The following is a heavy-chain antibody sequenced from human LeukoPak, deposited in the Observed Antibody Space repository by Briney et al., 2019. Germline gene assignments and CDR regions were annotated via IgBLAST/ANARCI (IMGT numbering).Heavy chain of an antibody. D-gene: IGHD2-15*01. V-gene: IGHV4-59*01. Sequence: SETLSLTCTVFGGSISSYYWSWIRQPPGKGLEWIGYIYYSGSTNYNPSLKSRVTISVDTSKNQFSLKLSSVTAADTAVYYCASGRGYCSGGSCYYDAFDIWGQGTMVTVSS. CDR1: GGSISSYY. CDR2: IYYSGST. J-gene: IGHJ3*02. CDR3: ASGRGYCSGGSCYYDAFDI.